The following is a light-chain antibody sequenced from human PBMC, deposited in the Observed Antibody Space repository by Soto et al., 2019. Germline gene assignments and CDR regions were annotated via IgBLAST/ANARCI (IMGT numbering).Light chain of an antibody. V-gene: IGKV3-20*01. CDR3: QQYGSSRT. J-gene: IGKJ1*01. CDR2: GAS. Sequence: PGERATLSCRSVPGVTSSYLAWYQQKPGQAPRLLIYGASSRATGIPDRFSGSGSGTDFTLTISRLEPEDFAVYYCQQYGSSRTFGQGTKVDIK. CDR1: PGVTSSY.